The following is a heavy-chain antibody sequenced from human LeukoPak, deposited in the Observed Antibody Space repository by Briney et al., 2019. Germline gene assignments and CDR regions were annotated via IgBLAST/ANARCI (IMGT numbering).Heavy chain of an antibody. D-gene: IGHD4-23*01. CDR3: AKIYTDYGGNLDY. CDR1: GFTLSSYA. Sequence: GGSLRLSCAASGFTLSSYAMSWVRQAPGKGLEWVSTISGTAASTYYADSVKGRFTISRDNSKNTLYLQMNSLRAEDTAVYYCAKIYTDYGGNLDYWGQGTLVSVSS. CDR2: ISGTAAST. V-gene: IGHV3-23*01. J-gene: IGHJ4*02.